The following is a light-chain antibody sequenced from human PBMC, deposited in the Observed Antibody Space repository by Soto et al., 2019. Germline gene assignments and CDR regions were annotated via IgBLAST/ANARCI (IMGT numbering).Light chain of an antibody. CDR2: DSS. J-gene: IGKJ4*01. V-gene: IGKV3-11*01. CDR3: QQRSDWRST. CDR1: QSVGSY. Sequence: EIVLTQSPATLSLSPGERATLSCRASQSVGSYFARYQQKPGQAPRLLIYDSSNRATGIPARFSGSGSGTDFTLTISGLEPEDFAVYYCQQRSDWRSTFGGGTKVEIK.